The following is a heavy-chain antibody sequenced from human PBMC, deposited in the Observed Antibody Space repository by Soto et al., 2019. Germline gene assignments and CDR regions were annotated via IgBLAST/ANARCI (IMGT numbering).Heavy chain of an antibody. Sequence: GGSLRLSCAASGFTFSSYGMNWVRQAPGKGLEWVSYISGSSGIKYYADSVKGRFTVSRDNAKRSLYLQMNSLRDEDTAIYYCARDDSYSSSCLYWGQGTLVTVSS. D-gene: IGHD6-6*01. J-gene: IGHJ4*02. V-gene: IGHV3-48*02. CDR1: GFTFSSYG. CDR3: ARDDSYSSSCLY. CDR2: ISGSSGIK.